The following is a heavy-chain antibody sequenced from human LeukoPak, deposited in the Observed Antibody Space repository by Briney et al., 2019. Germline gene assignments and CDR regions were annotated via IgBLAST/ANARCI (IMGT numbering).Heavy chain of an antibody. CDR3: ARVSGDYPFDY. Sequence: ASVKVSCKASGYTFTSYGISWVRQAPGQGLEWMGWINPNSGGTNYAQKFQGRVTMTRDTSISTAYMELSRLRSDDTAVYYCARVSGDYPFDYWGQGTLVTVSS. CDR1: GYTFTSYG. CDR2: INPNSGGT. J-gene: IGHJ4*02. D-gene: IGHD4-17*01. V-gene: IGHV1-2*02.